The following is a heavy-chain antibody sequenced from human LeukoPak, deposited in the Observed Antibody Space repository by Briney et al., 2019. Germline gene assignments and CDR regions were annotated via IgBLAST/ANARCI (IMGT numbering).Heavy chain of an antibody. J-gene: IGHJ3*02. V-gene: IGHV4-39*01. CDR3: ARRPSWASTSAFDI. CDR1: RGSVSSISYF. Sequence: SETLSLTCVVSRGSVSSISYFWGWIRQTPWKGLQWIGSIYYSGSAYYNPSLQSRVAISVDTSRNQFSLKLTSVTAADTAVYYCARRPSWASTSAFDIWGRGTMVTVSP. CDR2: IYYSGSA. D-gene: IGHD2-2*01.